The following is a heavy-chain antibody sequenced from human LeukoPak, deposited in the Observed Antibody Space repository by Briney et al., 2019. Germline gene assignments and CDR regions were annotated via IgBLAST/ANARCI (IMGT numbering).Heavy chain of an antibody. CDR2: IYNSGST. D-gene: IGHD5-12*01. CDR3: ARDGYGGYNGFGYLDL. CDR1: GYSISSGYY. J-gene: IGHJ2*01. V-gene: IGHV4-38-2*02. Sequence: KASETLSLTCTVSGYSISSGYYWGWIRQPPGKGLEWIGSIYNSGSTYYNPSLRSRVTISVDTSKNQFSLKLRSVTDADTAVYYCARDGYGGYNGFGYLDLWGRGTLVTVSS.